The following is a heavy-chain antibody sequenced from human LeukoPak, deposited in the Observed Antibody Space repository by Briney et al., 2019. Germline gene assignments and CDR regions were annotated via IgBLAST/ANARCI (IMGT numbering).Heavy chain of an antibody. D-gene: IGHD3-22*01. CDR2: ISDSGGST. CDR1: GITLSNYG. V-gene: IGHV3-23*01. J-gene: IGHJ4*02. Sequence: PGGSLRLSCAVSGITLSNYGMSWVRQAPGKGLEWVAGISDSGGSTKYADSVKGRFTIARDNSKNTLYLQMNSLRAEDTAVYYCAKGEPGYYDSSGYYGTGFDYWGQGTLVTVSS. CDR3: AKGEPGYYDSSGYYGTGFDY.